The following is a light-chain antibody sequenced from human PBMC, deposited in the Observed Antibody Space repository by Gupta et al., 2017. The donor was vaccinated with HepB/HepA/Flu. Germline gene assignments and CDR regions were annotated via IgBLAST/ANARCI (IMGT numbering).Light chain of an antibody. Sequence: DIQLTQSPSSLSASVGDRVTITCRASQSISSYLNWYQQKPGKAPKLLIYAASSLQSGVPSRSRATASGTDFTLTISSLQPEDFATYYGLQCYSTPRTFGQGTKVEIK. CDR1: QSISSY. V-gene: IGKV1-39*01. J-gene: IGKJ1*01. CDR3: LQCYSTPRT. CDR2: AAS.